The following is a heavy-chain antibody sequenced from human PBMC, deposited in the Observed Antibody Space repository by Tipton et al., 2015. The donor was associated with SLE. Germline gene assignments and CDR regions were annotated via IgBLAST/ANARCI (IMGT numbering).Heavy chain of an antibody. J-gene: IGHJ4*02. D-gene: IGHD3-22*01. CDR2: ISNDGSNK. CDR3: ARVPDYYDSTGSFDY. V-gene: IGHV3-30-3*01. Sequence: SLRLSCAASGFTFSSYAMHWVRQAPGKGLEWVAVISNDGSNKYYADSVKGRFTISRDNSKNTLYLQMNSLRAEDTAVYYCARVPDYYDSTGSFDYWGQGTLVTVSS. CDR1: GFTFSSYA.